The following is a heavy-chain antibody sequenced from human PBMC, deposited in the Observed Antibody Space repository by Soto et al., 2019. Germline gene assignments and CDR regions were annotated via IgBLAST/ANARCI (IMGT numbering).Heavy chain of an antibody. CDR2: IYPGDSDT. CDR3: ARYGPLVAAAPFNWFDP. CDR1: GYSFTNYC. D-gene: IGHD6-25*01. J-gene: IGHJ5*02. Sequence: GESLKISCKGSGYSFTNYCIGWVRQMPGKGLEWMGIIYPGDSDTRYSPSFQGQVTISADKSISTAYLQWSSLKASATAMYYCARYGPLVAAAPFNWFDPWGQGTLVTVSS. V-gene: IGHV5-51*01.